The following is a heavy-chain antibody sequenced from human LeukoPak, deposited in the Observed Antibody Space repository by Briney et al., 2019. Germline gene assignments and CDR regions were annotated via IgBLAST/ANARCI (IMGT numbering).Heavy chain of an antibody. V-gene: IGHV4-59*01. CDR1: GGSISSYY. CDR3: ARERDPGDSSMHYFDY. J-gene: IGHJ4*02. CDR2: IYYSGST. D-gene: IGHD3-22*01. Sequence: SETLSLTCTVSGGSISSYYWSWIRQPPGKGLEWIGYIYYSGSTNYNPSLKSRVTISVDTSKNQFSLKLSSVTAADTAVYYCARERDPGDSSMHYFDYWGQGTLVTVSS.